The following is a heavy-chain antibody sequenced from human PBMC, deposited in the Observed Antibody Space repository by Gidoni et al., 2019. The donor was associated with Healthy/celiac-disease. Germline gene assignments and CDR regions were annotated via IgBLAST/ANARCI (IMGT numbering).Heavy chain of an antibody. CDR1: GFTVSSYA. D-gene: IGHD3-22*01. V-gene: IGHV3-23*01. CDR2: ISGSGGST. J-gene: IGHJ4*02. Sequence: EVQLLESGGGLVQPGGSLRLSCAASGFTVSSYAMRWVRQAPGKGLECVSAISGSGGSTYYADSVKGRFTISRDNSKNTLYLQMNSLRAEDTAVYYCAKVVFDSRGNFDYWGQGTLVTVSS. CDR3: AKVVFDSRGNFDY.